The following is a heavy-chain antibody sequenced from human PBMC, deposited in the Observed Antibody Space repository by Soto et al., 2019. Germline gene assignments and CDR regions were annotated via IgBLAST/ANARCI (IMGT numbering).Heavy chain of an antibody. Sequence: PGGSLRLSCSVSGFTFSTYPMNWVRQAPGKGLEWVSGISGSGISTYYADSVKGRFTISRDNSKNTVFLQMNSLRAEDTAVYYCAKPPVITASYYYYDMDVWGQGTTVTVSS. J-gene: IGHJ6*02. CDR1: GFTFSTYP. CDR2: ISGSGIST. V-gene: IGHV3-23*01. D-gene: IGHD4-4*01. CDR3: AKPPVITASYYYYDMDV.